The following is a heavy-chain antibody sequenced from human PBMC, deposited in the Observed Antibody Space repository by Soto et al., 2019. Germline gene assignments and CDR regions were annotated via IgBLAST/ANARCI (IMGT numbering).Heavy chain of an antibody. CDR1: GYTVTSYS. Sequence: ASVKVSCKASGYTVTSYSIHWVRQAPGQGLEWMGKINPGGGSTTYAQKFQGRVTMTRDTSTSTVYMELSSLRSEDTAVYYCVRYSGYGDYYGMDVWGQGTTVTVSS. D-gene: IGHD5-12*01. CDR2: INPGGGST. V-gene: IGHV1-46*01. J-gene: IGHJ6*02. CDR3: VRYSGYGDYYGMDV.